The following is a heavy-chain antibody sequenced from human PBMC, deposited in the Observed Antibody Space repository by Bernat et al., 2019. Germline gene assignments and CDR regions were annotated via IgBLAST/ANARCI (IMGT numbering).Heavy chain of an antibody. D-gene: IGHD3-3*01. J-gene: IGHJ4*02. CDR3: ASDSGPEGFGTTDY. CDR1: RFTFSSYA. Sequence: QVQLVESGGGVVQPGRSLRLSCAASRFTFSSYAMHWVRQAPGKGLEWVAVISYDGSNKYYADSVKGRFTISRDNSKKTLYLQMNSLRIEDTAVYYCASDSGPEGFGTTDYWGQGTLVTVSS. V-gene: IGHV3-30-3*01. CDR2: ISYDGSNK.